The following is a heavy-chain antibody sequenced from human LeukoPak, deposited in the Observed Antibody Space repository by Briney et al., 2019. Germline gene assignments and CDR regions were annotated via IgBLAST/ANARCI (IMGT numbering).Heavy chain of an antibody. D-gene: IGHD5-18*01. CDR1: GFTFSRHW. Sequence: GGSLRLSCAASGFTFSRHWMNWVRQAPGKGLEWVANINQDGSEKYYVDSVKGRFTISRDNAKNSLYLQMSSLRVEDTAVYYCARDGRGYSYGTDYWGQGTLVTVSS. J-gene: IGHJ4*02. V-gene: IGHV3-7*05. CDR2: INQDGSEK. CDR3: ARDGRGYSYGTDY.